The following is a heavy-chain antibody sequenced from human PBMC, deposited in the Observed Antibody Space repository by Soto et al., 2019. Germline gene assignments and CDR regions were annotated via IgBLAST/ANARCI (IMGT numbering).Heavy chain of an antibody. CDR2: IITMFGTA. CDR1: GGTFSSYA. V-gene: IGHV1-69*01. J-gene: IGHJ2*01. Sequence: QVQLVQSGAEVKKPGSSVKVSCKASGGTFSSYAISWVRQAPGQGLEWMGGIITMFGTAKDAQKFQGRVTITADESTSTAYLELNSLRFEDTAVYYCARLDLGHCSSLSCPGTHWYFDLWGRGTLVTVSS. D-gene: IGHD2-2*01. CDR3: ARLDLGHCSSLSCPGTHWYFDL.